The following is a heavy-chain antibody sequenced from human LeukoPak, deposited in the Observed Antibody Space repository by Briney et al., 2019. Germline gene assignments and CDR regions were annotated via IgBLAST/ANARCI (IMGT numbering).Heavy chain of an antibody. CDR2: ISSSSSYI. V-gene: IGHV3-21*01. Sequence: GGSLRLSCAASRFTFSSYSMNWVRQAPGKGLEWVSSISSSSSYIYYADSVKGRFTISRDNAKNSLYLQMNSLRAEDTAVYYCARRREQVSFISRRKDQSFDYWGQGTLVTVSS. CDR1: RFTFSSYS. J-gene: IGHJ4*02. CDR3: ARRREQVSFISRRKDQSFDY. D-gene: IGHD1-14*01.